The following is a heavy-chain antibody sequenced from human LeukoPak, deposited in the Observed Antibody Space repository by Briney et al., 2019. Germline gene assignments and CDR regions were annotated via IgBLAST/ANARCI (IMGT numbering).Heavy chain of an antibody. J-gene: IGHJ5*02. D-gene: IGHD2-2*01. Sequence: AAVKVSCKDCRYTFTSYGINWVRPAPGQGLEWMGWISGYNGNTNYAQKLQGRVTMTTDTFTSTAYMHLRSLRSDDTAVYYCVRGGYCSSTTCLFGDNWFDPWGQGTLVTVSS. CDR2: ISGYNGNT. V-gene: IGHV1-18*01. CDR1: RYTFTSYG. CDR3: VRGGYCSSTTCLFGDNWFDP.